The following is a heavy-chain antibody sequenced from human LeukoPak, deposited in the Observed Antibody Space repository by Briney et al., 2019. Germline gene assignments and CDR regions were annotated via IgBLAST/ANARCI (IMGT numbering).Heavy chain of an antibody. CDR2: INEEGSVK. V-gene: IGHV3-7*01. CDR3: ARDSAYNASDI. D-gene: IGHD5-12*01. CDR1: GFKFSRSW. J-gene: IGHJ3*02. Sequence: PGGSLRLSCAASGFKFSRSWMTWVRQAPGEGLEWLGNINEEGSVKNYVGSVKGRFTISRDNAKNSFYLQMNSLSAEDTAVYYCARDSAYNASDIWGQGTMVTVAS.